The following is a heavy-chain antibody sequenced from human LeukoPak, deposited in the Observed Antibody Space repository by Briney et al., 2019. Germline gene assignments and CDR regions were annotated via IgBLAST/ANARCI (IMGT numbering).Heavy chain of an antibody. CDR2: MYHSGST. CDR1: GYSISSAYY. Sequence: SETLSLTCSVSGYSISSAYYWGWIRQPPGKGLEWIGTMYHSGSTNYNPSLKSRVTISVDTSKNQFSLKLSSVTAADTAVYYCARVSRDGYNLYYYYYYYMDVWGKGTTVTVSS. V-gene: IGHV4-38-2*02. D-gene: IGHD5-24*01. CDR3: ARVSRDGYNLYYYYYYYMDV. J-gene: IGHJ6*03.